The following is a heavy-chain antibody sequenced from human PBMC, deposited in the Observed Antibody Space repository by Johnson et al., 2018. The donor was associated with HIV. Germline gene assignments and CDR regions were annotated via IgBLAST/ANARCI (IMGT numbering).Heavy chain of an antibody. CDR2: IKRKLEGETK. V-gene: IGHV3-15*01. D-gene: IGHD3-16*01. CDR1: GFTFDDYG. CDR3: AREVGVPMGDAFDI. Sequence: VQLVESGGGVVRPGGSLRLSCAASGFTFDDYGMSWVRQAPGKGLEWVGRIKRKLEGETKDYAAPVKGRFTISRDDSKNTRYLQMNSLRAEETAVYYCAREVGVPMGDAFDIWGQGTMVTVSS. J-gene: IGHJ3*02.